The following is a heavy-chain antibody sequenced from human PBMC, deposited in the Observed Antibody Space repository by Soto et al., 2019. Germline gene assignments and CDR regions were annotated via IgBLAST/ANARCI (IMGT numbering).Heavy chain of an antibody. CDR3: ARGRYGDY. D-gene: IGHD1-1*01. Sequence: QVPLVQSGAEVKKPGASVKVSCQGSGYAFTTYGITWVRQAPGQGLEWMGWISAHNGNTNYAQKLQGRVTVTRATSTSTAYMELSSLRYDDTAVYYCARGRYGDYWGQGALVTVSS. V-gene: IGHV1-18*01. J-gene: IGHJ4*02. CDR2: ISAHNGNT. CDR1: GYAFTTYG.